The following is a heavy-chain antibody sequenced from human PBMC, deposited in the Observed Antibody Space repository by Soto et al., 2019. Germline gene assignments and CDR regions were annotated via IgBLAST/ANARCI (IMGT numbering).Heavy chain of an antibody. CDR1: GDSVSSNSAA. CDR2: TYYRSRWYN. CDR3: AGTSSHQWYYMDV. D-gene: IGHD1-7*01. V-gene: IGHV6-1*01. Sequence: QVQLQESGPGLVKPSQTLSLTCAISGDSVSSNSAAWNWIRLSPSRGLEWLARTYYRSRWYNDYAVSVRSRITVNPDTSKNHFSLQLTSVTPEDTAVYYCAGTSSHQWYYMDVWGKWTTFTVSS. J-gene: IGHJ6*03.